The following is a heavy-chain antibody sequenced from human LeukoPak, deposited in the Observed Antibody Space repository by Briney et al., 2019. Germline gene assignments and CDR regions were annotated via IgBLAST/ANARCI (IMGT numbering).Heavy chain of an antibody. Sequence: GGSLRLSCAASGFTFSSYAMHWVRQAPGKGLEWVAVISYDGSNKYYADSVKGRFTISRDNSKNTLYLQMNSLRAGDTAVYYCAKDGLVFRFLEWPTNFDYWGQGTLVTVSS. CDR3: AKDGLVFRFLEWPTNFDY. J-gene: IGHJ4*02. CDR2: ISYDGSNK. CDR1: GFTFSSYA. V-gene: IGHV3-30*04. D-gene: IGHD3-3*01.